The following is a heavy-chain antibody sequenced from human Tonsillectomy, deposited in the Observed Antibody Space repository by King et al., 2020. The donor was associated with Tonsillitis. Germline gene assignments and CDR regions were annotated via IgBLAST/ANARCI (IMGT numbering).Heavy chain of an antibody. D-gene: IGHD5-24*01. CDR2: VNSDGSRT. CDR3: ARGALEISTITLGH. CDR1: GFTFSNYW. V-gene: IGHV3-74*01. J-gene: IGHJ4*02. Sequence: VQLVESGGGLVLPGGSLRLSCAASGFTFSNYWMHWVRQVPGKGLVWVSRVNSDGSRTTYADSVKGRFTISRDNARNTLYLQMNGLRAEDTAVYYCARGALEISTITLGHWGQGTLVTVSS.